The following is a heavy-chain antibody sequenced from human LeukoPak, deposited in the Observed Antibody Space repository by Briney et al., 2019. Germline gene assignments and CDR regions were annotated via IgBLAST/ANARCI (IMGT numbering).Heavy chain of an antibody. V-gene: IGHV3-21*01. Sequence: GGSLRLSCAASGFTFSSYSMNWVRQAPGKGLEWVSSISSSSSYIYYADSVKGRFTISRDNANNSLYLQMNSLRAEDTAVYYCARDSRAPYYFDYWGQGTLVTVSS. CDR3: ARDSRAPYYFDY. J-gene: IGHJ4*02. D-gene: IGHD6-13*01. CDR2: ISSSSSYI. CDR1: GFTFSSYS.